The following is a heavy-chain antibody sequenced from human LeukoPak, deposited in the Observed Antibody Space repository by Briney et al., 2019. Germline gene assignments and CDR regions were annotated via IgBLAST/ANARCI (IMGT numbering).Heavy chain of an antibody. CDR1: GFTFSSYA. CDR3: AKDRTVGASYWYFDL. D-gene: IGHD1-26*01. V-gene: IGHV3-23*01. J-gene: IGHJ2*01. CDR2: ISGSGGST. Sequence: GGSLRLSCAASGFTFSSYAMSWVRQAPGKGLEWISAISGSGGSTYYADSVKGRFTISRDNSKNTLYLQMNSLRAEDTAVYYCAKDRTVGASYWYFDLWGRGTLVTVSS.